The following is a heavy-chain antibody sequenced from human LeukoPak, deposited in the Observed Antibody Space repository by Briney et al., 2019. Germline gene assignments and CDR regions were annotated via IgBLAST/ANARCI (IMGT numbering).Heavy chain of an antibody. Sequence: SETLSLTCTVSGGSISSYYWSWIRQPPGKGLEWIGYVFHSGSTNYNPSLKSRVTISVDTSKNQFSLKLSSVTAADTAVYYCARHCGGDVHWYFDLWGRGTLVTVSS. J-gene: IGHJ2*01. CDR2: VFHSGST. CDR1: GGSISSYY. CDR3: ARHCGGDVHWYFDL. V-gene: IGHV4-59*08. D-gene: IGHD2-21*02.